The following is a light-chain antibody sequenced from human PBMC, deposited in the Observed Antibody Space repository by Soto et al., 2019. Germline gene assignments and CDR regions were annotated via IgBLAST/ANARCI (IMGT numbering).Light chain of an antibody. CDR1: QSIGTS. V-gene: IGKV1-39*01. J-gene: IGKJ4*01. CDR3: QQTYSTPQPS. Sequence: DIQMTQSPSSLSASVQDRVTITCRASQSIGTSLNWYQQKPGRSPKLLIYATSNLYSGVPSRCSGSGSGTEFSLPIISLQPEDVATYYCQQTYSTPQPSFGGGTKVEIK. CDR2: ATS.